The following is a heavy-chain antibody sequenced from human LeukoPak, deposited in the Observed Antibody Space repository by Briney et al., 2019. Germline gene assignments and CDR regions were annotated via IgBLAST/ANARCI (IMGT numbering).Heavy chain of an antibody. J-gene: IGHJ4*02. CDR3: GRGWNYGDY. D-gene: IGHD3-3*01. CDR2: VSYTGDA. Sequence: SETLSLTCTVPGGAISSYYWSWIRQPPGKGLEWIGYVSYTGDASQNPSLRGRVTMSVDTSNNQVSLELSSVTAADTAVYYCGRGWNYGDYWGQGTLVTVSS. CDR1: GGAISSYY. V-gene: IGHV4-59*01.